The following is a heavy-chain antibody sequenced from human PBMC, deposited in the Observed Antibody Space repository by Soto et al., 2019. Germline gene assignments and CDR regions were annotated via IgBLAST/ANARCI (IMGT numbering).Heavy chain of an antibody. CDR3: ARGLSSWSVGYYGMGV. Sequence: GESLKISCKGSGYRFTDYWIGWVRQMPGKGLEWMGIIYPGDSDTRYSPSFQGQVTISADKSISTAYLRWSSLKASDTAIYYCARGLSSWSVGYYGMGVWGQGTTVTVSS. CDR1: GYRFTDYW. V-gene: IGHV5-51*01. CDR2: IYPGDSDT. D-gene: IGHD6-13*01. J-gene: IGHJ6*02.